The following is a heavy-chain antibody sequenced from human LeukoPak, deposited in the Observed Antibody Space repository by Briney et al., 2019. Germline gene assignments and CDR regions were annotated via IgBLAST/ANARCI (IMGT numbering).Heavy chain of an antibody. CDR1: GFTFSNYW. Sequence: PGGSLRLSCAASGFTFSNYWMTWVRQAPGKGLEWVAHINQDGSKAYYMDSVKARFTVSRDNAENSVSLHMNSLRAEDTAVYYCVRDGGVDGYDLLDYWGLGSLVTVSS. J-gene: IGHJ4*02. D-gene: IGHD5-24*01. CDR3: VRDGGVDGYDLLDY. V-gene: IGHV3-7*01. CDR2: INQDGSKA.